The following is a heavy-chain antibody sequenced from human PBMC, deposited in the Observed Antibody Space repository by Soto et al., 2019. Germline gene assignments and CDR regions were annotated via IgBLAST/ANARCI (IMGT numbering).Heavy chain of an antibody. V-gene: IGHV3-23*01. D-gene: IGHD3-9*01. Sequence: GGSLRLSCAASGFTFSIYAMSWVRQAPGKGLEWVSAISGSGSSTYYADSVKGRFTISRDNSKNTLYLQMNSLRAEDTAVYYCAKDSANYDILTGTQNWFDPWGQGTLVTVSS. CDR3: AKDSANYDILTGTQNWFDP. J-gene: IGHJ5*02. CDR1: GFTFSIYA. CDR2: ISGSGSST.